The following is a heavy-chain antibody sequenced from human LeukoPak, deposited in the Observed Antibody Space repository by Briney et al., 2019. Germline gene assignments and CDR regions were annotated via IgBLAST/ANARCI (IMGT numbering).Heavy chain of an antibody. CDR3: AKFERHPRGSSSADLYYFDY. CDR2: ISGSGGST. D-gene: IGHD6-6*01. CDR1: GFTFSSYS. Sequence: GGSLRLSCAASGFTFSSYSVNWVRQAPGKGLEWVSAISGSGGSTYYADSVKGRFTISRDNSKNTLYLQMNSLRAEDTAVYYCAKFERHPRGSSSADLYYFDYWGQGTLVTVSS. V-gene: IGHV3-23*01. J-gene: IGHJ4*02.